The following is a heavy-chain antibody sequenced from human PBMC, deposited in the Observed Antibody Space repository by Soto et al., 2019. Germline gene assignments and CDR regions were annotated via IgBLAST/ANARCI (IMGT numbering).Heavy chain of an antibody. J-gene: IGHJ4*02. D-gene: IGHD1-26*01. V-gene: IGHV3-13*01. Sequence: GGSLRLSCAASGFTFSSYDMHWVRQATGKGLEWVSAIGTAGDTYYPGSVKGRLTISRENAKNALYLQMNSLRAGDTAVYYCAMGRGSYYLDYWGQGTLVTVSS. CDR3: AMGRGSYYLDY. CDR1: GFTFSSYD. CDR2: IGTAGDT.